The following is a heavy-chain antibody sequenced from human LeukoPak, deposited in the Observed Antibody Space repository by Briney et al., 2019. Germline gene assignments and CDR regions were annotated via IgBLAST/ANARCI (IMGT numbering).Heavy chain of an antibody. D-gene: IGHD2-15*01. CDR3: ARDRVVYCSGGSCYSSLYYYGMDV. V-gene: IGHV1-18*01. CDR1: GDTLTSYG. J-gene: IGHJ6*02. Sequence: ASVKVSCKASGDTLTSYGISWVRQAPGQGLEWMGWISAYNGNTNYAQKLQGRVTMTTDTSTSTAYMELRSLRSDDTAVYYCARDRVVYCSGGSCYSSLYYYGMDVWGQGTTVTVSS. CDR2: ISAYNGNT.